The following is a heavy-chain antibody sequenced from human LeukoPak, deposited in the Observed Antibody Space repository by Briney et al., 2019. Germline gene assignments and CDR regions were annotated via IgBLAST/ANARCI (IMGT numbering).Heavy chain of an antibody. J-gene: IGHJ4*02. CDR1: GSTFSSYS. CDR2: IRSSSSYI. Sequence: GGSLRLSCAASGSTFSSYSMNWVRQAPGKGLEWVSSIRSSSSYIYYADSVKGRFTISRDNAKNSLYLQMNSLRAEDTAVYYCARARGNWNPDYWGQGTLVTVSS. D-gene: IGHD1-1*01. CDR3: ARARGNWNPDY. V-gene: IGHV3-21*01.